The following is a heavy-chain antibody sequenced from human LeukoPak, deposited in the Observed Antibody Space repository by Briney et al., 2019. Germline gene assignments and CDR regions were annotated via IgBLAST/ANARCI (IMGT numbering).Heavy chain of an antibody. CDR2: IYHSGST. V-gene: IGHV4-38-2*02. Sequence: SGTLSLTCTVSGYSLSSGYYWGWIRPPPGKGLEWIGSIYHSGSTYYHPPLKSRVTISVDTSKNQFSLKLNSVTAADTAVYYCARLHLVSSGWHPMADSWVQGTLVTVSS. D-gene: IGHD6-19*01. J-gene: IGHJ4*02. CDR3: ARLHLVSSGWHPMADS. CDR1: GYSLSSGYY.